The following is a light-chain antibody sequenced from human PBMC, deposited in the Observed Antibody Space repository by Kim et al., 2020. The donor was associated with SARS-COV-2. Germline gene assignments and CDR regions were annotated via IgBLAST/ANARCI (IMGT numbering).Light chain of an antibody. J-gene: IGLJ3*02. Sequence: SSELTQEPAVSVALGQTVRITCQGDNLRTYYASWYQRKQGQASVLVLYGKNNRPSGIQDRYSGSSPGNKAYLTITGDQAEDEADYYCNSRDSSGNHWVFG. CDR3: NSRDSSGNHWV. CDR1: NLRTYY. CDR2: GKN. V-gene: IGLV3-19*01.